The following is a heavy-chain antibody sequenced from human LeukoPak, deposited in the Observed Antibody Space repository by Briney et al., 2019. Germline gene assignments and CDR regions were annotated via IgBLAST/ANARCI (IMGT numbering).Heavy chain of an antibody. Sequence: GGSLRLSCAASGFTLRNYGMSWVRQAPGKGLEWVSAISSSGTRTDYAASVRGRFTISRDISKNMVYLQMNSLRAEDTAVYYCAKSGQLDYWGQGTLVTVSS. CDR2: ISSSGTRT. D-gene: IGHD6-13*01. CDR3: AKSGQLDY. V-gene: IGHV3-23*01. J-gene: IGHJ4*02. CDR1: GFTLRNYG.